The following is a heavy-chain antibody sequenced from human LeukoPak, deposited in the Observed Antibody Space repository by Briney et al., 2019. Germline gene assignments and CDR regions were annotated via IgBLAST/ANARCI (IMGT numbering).Heavy chain of an antibody. CDR1: GYTFTDYN. CDR2: IYPNTGGT. CDR3: GRGNGYGLDY. J-gene: IGHJ4*02. Sequence: ASVKVSCKVSGYTFTDYNMHWVRQAPGQGLEWMGRIYPNTGGTNYAQNFQGRVTLTRDTSISTVYMELNRLNSDDTAIYYCGRGNGYGLDYWDQGTLVTVSS. D-gene: IGHD5-18*01. V-gene: IGHV1-2*06.